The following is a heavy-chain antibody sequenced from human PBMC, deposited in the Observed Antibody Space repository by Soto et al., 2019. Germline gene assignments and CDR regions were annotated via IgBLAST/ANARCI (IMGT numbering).Heavy chain of an antibody. J-gene: IGHJ5*02. V-gene: IGHV1-18*01. CDR2: ISAYNGNT. D-gene: IGHD6-19*01. CDR3: ARDLAVSSGWYVISDNWFDP. Sequence: GASVKVSCKASGYTFTSYGISWVRQAPGQGLEWMGWISAYNGNTNYAQKLQGRVTMTTDTSTSTAYMELRSLRSDDTAVYYCARDLAVSSGWYVISDNWFDPWGQGTLVTVSS. CDR1: GYTFTSYG.